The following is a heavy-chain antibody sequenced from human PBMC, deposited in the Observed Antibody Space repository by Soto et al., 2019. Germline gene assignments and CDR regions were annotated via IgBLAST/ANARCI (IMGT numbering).Heavy chain of an antibody. CDR3: ARARNCSSTRCYEYYYYYYMAV. J-gene: IGHJ6*03. CDR2: INRSGST. Sequence: QVQLQQWGAGLLKPSETLSLTCAVYGGSFSGYYWSWIRLPPGKGREWIGVINRSGSTTYNPSLNSRVTISVDTSKNQFSLKLSSVTAADTAVYYCARARNCSSTRCYEYYYYYYMAVWGTGTTVTVSS. D-gene: IGHD2-2*01. CDR1: GGSFSGYY. V-gene: IGHV4-34*01.